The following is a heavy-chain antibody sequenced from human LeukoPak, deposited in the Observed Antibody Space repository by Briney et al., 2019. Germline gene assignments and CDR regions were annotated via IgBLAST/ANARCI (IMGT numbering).Heavy chain of an antibody. V-gene: IGHV4-34*01. CDR2: INHSGST. D-gene: IGHD5-18*01. J-gene: IGHJ6*03. CDR1: GGSFSGYY. Sequence: SETLSLTCAVYGGSFSGYYWSWIRQPPGKGREWIGEINHSGSTNYNPSLKSRVTISVDTSKNQFSLKLSSVTAADTAVYYCARVSGYSYGWSYYYYMDVWGKGTTVTVSS. CDR3: ARVSGYSYGWSYYYYMDV.